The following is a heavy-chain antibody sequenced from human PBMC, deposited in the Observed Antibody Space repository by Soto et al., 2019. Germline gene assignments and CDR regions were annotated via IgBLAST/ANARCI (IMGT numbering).Heavy chain of an antibody. CDR2: IIPIFGTA. V-gene: IGHV1-69*06. CDR3: AGDSGYDPRGHY. J-gene: IGHJ4*02. Sequence: QVQLVQSGAEVKKPGSSVKVSCKASGGTFSSYAISWVRQAPGQGLEWMGGIIPIFGTANYAQKFQGRVTITGENSTSTAYRERSSRRSEDRAVYYCAGDSGYDPRGHYGGQGPLVTVSS. CDR1: GGTFSSYA. D-gene: IGHD5-12*01.